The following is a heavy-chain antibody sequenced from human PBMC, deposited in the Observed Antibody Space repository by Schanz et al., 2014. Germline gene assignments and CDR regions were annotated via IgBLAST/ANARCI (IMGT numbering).Heavy chain of an antibody. CDR2: ISNNGDST. J-gene: IGHJ4*02. V-gene: IGHV3-64D*06. D-gene: IGHD6-13*01. Sequence: EVQLVESGGGLIQPGGSLRLSCSASGFTFSTFAMHWARQAPGKGLEYISAISNNGDSTYYADSVKGRFTISSDNSKSTLYLQMSSLRAEDTAVYYCAKSQGSSFDSWGQGTLVTVSS. CDR1: GFTFSTFA. CDR3: AKSQGSSFDS.